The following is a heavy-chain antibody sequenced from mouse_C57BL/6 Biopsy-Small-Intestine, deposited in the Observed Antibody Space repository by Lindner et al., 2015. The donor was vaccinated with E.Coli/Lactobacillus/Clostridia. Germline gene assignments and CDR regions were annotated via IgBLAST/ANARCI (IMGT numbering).Heavy chain of an antibody. J-gene: IGHJ2*01. D-gene: IGHD3-1*01. CDR2: ILPGSGDT. Sequence: VQLQESGVELMKPGASVKLSCKATGYTFTGYWIEWVKQGPGHGLEWIGEILPGSGDTNFKEKFKGKATFTADASSNTAYMQLSSLTTDDSAVYYCARWGYYFDYWGQGSTLTVSS. CDR1: GYTFTGYW. CDR3: ARWGYYFDY. V-gene: IGHV1-9*01.